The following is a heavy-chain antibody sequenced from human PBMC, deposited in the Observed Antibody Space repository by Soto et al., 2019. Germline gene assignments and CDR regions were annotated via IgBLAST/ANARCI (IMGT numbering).Heavy chain of an antibody. CDR1: GFTFGDYA. J-gene: IGHJ4*02. D-gene: IGHD5-18*01. V-gene: IGHV3-49*03. CDR2: IRSKAYGGTT. Sequence: GGSLRLSCTASGFTFGDYAMSWFRQAPGKGLEWVGFIRSKAYGGTTEYAASVKGRFTISRDDSKSIAYLQMNSLKTEDTAVYYCTETRGYSYGQYYFDYWGQGTLVTVSS. CDR3: TETRGYSYGQYYFDY.